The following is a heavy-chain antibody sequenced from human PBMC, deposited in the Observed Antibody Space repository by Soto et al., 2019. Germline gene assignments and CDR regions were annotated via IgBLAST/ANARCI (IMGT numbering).Heavy chain of an antibody. CDR3: ARDSGYGDYYYYYYYMDV. J-gene: IGHJ6*03. CDR1: GGSISSYY. Sequence: PSETLSLTCTVSGGSISSYYWSWIRQPPGKGLEWIGYIYYSGSTNYNPSLKSRVTISVDTSKNQFSLKLSSVTAADTAVYYCARDSGYGDYYYYYYYMDVWGKGTTVTVSS. D-gene: IGHD4-17*01. V-gene: IGHV4-59*01. CDR2: IYYSGST.